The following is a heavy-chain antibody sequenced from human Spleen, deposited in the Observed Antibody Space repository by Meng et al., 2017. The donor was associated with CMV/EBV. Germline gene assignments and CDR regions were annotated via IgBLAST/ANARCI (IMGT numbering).Heavy chain of an antibody. V-gene: IGHV4-34*01. CDR3: ARGRGRLDY. J-gene: IGHJ4*02. CDR1: VDYLSDYQ. CDR2: INHGGAT. Sequence: LSLTCAVYVDYLSDYQGTWIRQPAGKGLEWIGEINHGGATKYNPSLKSRVSMSVDTSKNQFSLKLMSLTAADTAVYFCARGRGRLDYWGLGTLVTVSS. D-gene: IGHD3-10*01.